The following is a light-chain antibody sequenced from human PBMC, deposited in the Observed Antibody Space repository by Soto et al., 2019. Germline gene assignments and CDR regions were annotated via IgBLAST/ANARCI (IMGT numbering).Light chain of an antibody. CDR2: AAS. Sequence: EIVLTQSPGTLSLSPGERATLSCRASRSVTSNYLAWYQLKPGQAPRLLIYAASSRATGIPDRFSGSGSGTDFALTISRLDPEDFAVYFCQQYGSSPRTFGQGTKV. J-gene: IGKJ1*01. V-gene: IGKV3-20*01. CDR1: RSVTSNY. CDR3: QQYGSSPRT.